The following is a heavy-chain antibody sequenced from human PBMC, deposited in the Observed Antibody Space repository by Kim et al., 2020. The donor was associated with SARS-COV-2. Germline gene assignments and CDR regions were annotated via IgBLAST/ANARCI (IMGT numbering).Heavy chain of an antibody. D-gene: IGHD5-12*01. Sequence: VDSVRGRFTISRENAKNSLYLQMNSLRAEDTAVYYCAREMGQQLRLRFDYWGQGTLVTVSS. J-gene: IGHJ4*02. V-gene: IGHV3-7*01. CDR3: AREMGQQLRLRFDY.